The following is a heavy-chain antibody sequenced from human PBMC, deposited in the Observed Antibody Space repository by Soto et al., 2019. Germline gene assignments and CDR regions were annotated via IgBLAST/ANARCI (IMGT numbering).Heavy chain of an antibody. Sequence: QLQLVQSGTEVKKHGASVKVSCKASGYTFTSYGISWVRPAPAPGLEWMGWISANNGNTKYAQNFQGRVTMTTDTSTSTAYMELRSLRSDDTAVYYCARAYSPGLFDPWGQGTLVTVSS. V-gene: IGHV1-18*01. CDR3: ARAYSPGLFDP. D-gene: IGHD2-15*01. J-gene: IGHJ5*02. CDR2: ISANNGNT. CDR1: GYTFTSYG.